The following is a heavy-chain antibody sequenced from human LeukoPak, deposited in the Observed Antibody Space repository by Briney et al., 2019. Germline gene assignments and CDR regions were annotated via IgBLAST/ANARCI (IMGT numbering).Heavy chain of an antibody. J-gene: IGHJ4*02. CDR1: GGSISNYY. Sequence: SETLSLTCTVSGGSISNYYWSWVRQPPGKGLERIGYIHYSGSTNYNPSFKSRVTISLDTPKNQFSLEMNSVSAADTTVYYSARGEEHGSGTVHFDYWGQGTLVTVSS. D-gene: IGHD3-10*01. V-gene: IGHV4-59*08. CDR2: IHYSGST. CDR3: ARGEEHGSGTVHFDY.